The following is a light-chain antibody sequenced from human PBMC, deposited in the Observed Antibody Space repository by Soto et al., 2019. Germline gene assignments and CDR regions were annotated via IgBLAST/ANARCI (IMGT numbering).Light chain of an antibody. J-gene: IGKJ2*01. CDR2: GVS. CDR3: QQYDTSPFT. CDR1: QSVRNRY. V-gene: IGKV3-20*01. Sequence: ENVLTQSPGTLSLSPGERATLSCRASQSVRNRYLAWYQQKPGQAPRLLIFGVSSRATDIPDRFSGGGSGTEFTLTITRLEPEDFAIYYCQQYDTSPFTFGLGTKREIK.